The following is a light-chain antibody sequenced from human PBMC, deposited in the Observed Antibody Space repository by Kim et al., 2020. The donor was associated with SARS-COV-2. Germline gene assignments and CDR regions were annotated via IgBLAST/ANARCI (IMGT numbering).Light chain of an antibody. J-gene: IGKJ2*01. V-gene: IGKV3-15*01. Sequence: EIVMTQSPATLSVSPGERATLSCRASQSVRSNLAWYQQKPGQAPRLLIYGASTRVTGIPARFSGSGSGTEFTLTISSLQSEDFAVYYCQQYDNWPPYTFGQGTKLEI. CDR1: QSVRSN. CDR2: GAS. CDR3: QQYDNWPPYT.